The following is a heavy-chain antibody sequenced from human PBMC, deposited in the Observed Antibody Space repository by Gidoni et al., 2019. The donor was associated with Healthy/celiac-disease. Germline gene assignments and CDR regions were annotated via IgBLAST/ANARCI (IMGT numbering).Heavy chain of an antibody. J-gene: IGHJ4*02. CDR1: GGTFSSYA. CDR2: IIPIFGTA. Sequence: QVQLVQSGAEVTKPGSSVKVSCRASGGTFSSYAISWVRQAPGQGLEWMGGIIPIFGTANYAQKFQGRVTITADESTSTAYMELSSLRSEDTAVYYCASETPAYCGGDCYSRYFDYWGQGTLVTVSS. CDR3: ASETPAYCGGDCYSRYFDY. V-gene: IGHV1-69*01. D-gene: IGHD2-21*02.